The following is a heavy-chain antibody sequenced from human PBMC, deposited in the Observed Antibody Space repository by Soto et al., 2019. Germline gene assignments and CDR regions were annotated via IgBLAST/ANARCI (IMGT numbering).Heavy chain of an antibody. CDR3: AREWVAVAYYYYYGMDV. CDR1: GFTFSSYG. J-gene: IGHJ6*02. D-gene: IGHD6-19*01. Sequence: RLSCAASGFTFSSYGMHWVRQAPGKGLEWVAVIWYDGSNKYYADSVKGRFTISRDNSKNTLYLQMNSLRAEDTAVYYCAREWVAVAYYYYYGMDVWGQGTTVTVSS. CDR2: IWYDGSNK. V-gene: IGHV3-33*01.